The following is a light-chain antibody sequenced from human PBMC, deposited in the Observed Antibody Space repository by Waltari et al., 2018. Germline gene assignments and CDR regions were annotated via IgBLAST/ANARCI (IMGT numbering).Light chain of an antibody. CDR1: SSDVGACNY. J-gene: IGLJ2*01. CDR3: SAFTFSSTLV. Sequence: QSALTQPASVSESPGQSITISCTGTSSDVGACNYVSWYQQHPGKAPKLLIYDVINPPSGVSNRFAAAKVDNTAPLTIAWLQSEDEADYYCSAFTFSSTLVFGGGTKLTVL. V-gene: IGLV2-14*03. CDR2: DVI.